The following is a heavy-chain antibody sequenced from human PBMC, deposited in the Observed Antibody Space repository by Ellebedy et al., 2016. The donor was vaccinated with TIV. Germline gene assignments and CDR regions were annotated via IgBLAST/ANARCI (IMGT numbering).Heavy chain of an antibody. Sequence: GESLKISCAASGFIFSDYYMSWIRQAPGKGLEWVSYISNSGHTIYYAESVKGRFTISRDNAENSLYLQMNSLRPEDTAVYYCARDARFIDQQHNWFDPWGQGTLVTVSS. CDR3: ARDARFIDQQHNWFDP. J-gene: IGHJ5*02. CDR2: ISNSGHTI. CDR1: GFIFSDYY. D-gene: IGHD6-13*01. V-gene: IGHV3-11*01.